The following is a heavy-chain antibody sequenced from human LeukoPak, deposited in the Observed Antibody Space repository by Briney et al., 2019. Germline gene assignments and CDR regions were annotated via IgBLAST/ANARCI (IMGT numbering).Heavy chain of an antibody. CDR3: AKAVLAVAGGIHFDY. D-gene: IGHD6-19*01. J-gene: IGHJ4*02. Sequence: GGSLRLSCAASGFTFSSYAMGWVRQAPGKGLEGVSTINGSGGSTYYADSVKGRFTISRDNSKNSLYLQMNSLRAEDTAGYYCAKAVLAVAGGIHFDYWGQGTLVTVSS. CDR2: INGSGGST. V-gene: IGHV3-23*01. CDR1: GFTFSSYA.